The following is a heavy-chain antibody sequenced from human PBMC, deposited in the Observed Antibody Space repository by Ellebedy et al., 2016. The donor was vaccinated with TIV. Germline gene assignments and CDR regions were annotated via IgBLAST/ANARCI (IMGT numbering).Heavy chain of an antibody. V-gene: IGHV1-8*01. D-gene: IGHD3-10*01. Sequence: ASVKVSXKASGYTFTSYYMHWVRQATGQGLEWMGWMTPNSGNTAYAQKFQGRLTMTGNTSIGTAYMELSSLRSEDTAVYYCARVDTTVRERYYMDVWGKGTTVTVSS. CDR1: GYTFTSYY. CDR2: MTPNSGNT. J-gene: IGHJ6*03. CDR3: ARVDTTVRERYYMDV.